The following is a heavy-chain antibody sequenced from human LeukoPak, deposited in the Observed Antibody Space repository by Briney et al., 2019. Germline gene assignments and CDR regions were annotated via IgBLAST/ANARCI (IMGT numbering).Heavy chain of an antibody. CDR1: GFTFSNYD. D-gene: IGHD1-26*01. Sequence: GGSLRLSCTASGFTFSNYDMNWVRQAPGKGLEWISYISSSSSTMYYADSVEGRFTISRENAKKSLYLQMNSLRAEDTAVYYCARQQWSGSHYFDNWGQGTLVTVSS. CDR2: ISSSSSTM. CDR3: ARQQWSGSHYFDN. J-gene: IGHJ4*02. V-gene: IGHV3-48*01.